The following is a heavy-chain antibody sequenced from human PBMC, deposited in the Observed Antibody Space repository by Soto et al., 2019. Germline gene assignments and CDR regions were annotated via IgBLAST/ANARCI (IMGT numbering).Heavy chain of an antibody. V-gene: IGHV1-8*01. D-gene: IGHD6-6*01. J-gene: IGHJ6*02. CDR3: ARXLGNSSSPFYYYYGMDV. Sequence: ASVKVSCKGSGYTFTSYDINWVRQATGQGLEWMGWMNPNSGNTGYAQKFQGRVTMTRNTSISTAYMELSSLRSEDTAVYYCARXLGNSSSPFYYYYGMDVWGQGTTVTVSS. CDR1: GYTFTSYD. CDR2: MNPNSGNT.